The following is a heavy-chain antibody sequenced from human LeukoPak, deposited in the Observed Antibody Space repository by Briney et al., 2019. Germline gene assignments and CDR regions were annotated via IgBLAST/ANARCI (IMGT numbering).Heavy chain of an antibody. CDR3: ARDRYYYDGSGYSRLFDY. CDR2: INPNNGGT. J-gene: IGHJ4*02. Sequence: ASVTVSCKASGYTFTGYYMHWVRQAPGQGLEWMGWINPNNGGTNYAQRFQGRVTMTRDTSISTAYMELSSLRSDDTAVYYCARDRYYYDGSGYSRLFDYWGQGTLVTVSS. D-gene: IGHD3-22*01. V-gene: IGHV1-2*02. CDR1: GYTFTGYY.